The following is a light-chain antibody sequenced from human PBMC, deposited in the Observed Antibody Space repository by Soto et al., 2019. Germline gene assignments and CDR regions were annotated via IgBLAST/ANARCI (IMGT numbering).Light chain of an antibody. CDR1: QSVSSF. CDR3: QQRSSWT. Sequence: EIVLTQSPATLSLSPGERATLSCRASQSVSSFLGWYQQKPGQAPRLLIYDASSRAPGIPARFSGSGSGTDFTLTISSLEPEDFVVYYCQQRSSWTFGQGTKVEIK. CDR2: DAS. J-gene: IGKJ1*01. V-gene: IGKV3-11*01.